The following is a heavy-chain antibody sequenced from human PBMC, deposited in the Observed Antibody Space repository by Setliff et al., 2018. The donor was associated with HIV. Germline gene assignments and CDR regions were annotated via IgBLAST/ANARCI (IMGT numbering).Heavy chain of an antibody. CDR2: LSRGGDSI. CDR1: GLSFWCHS. D-gene: IGHD3-3*01. J-gene: IGHJ4*02. CDR3: ARLYDRYDDSGYYHPVQALSY. Sequence: GGSLRLSCETSGLSFWCHSILWVRQAPGKGLQWVAYLSRGGDSIFYEDSVKGLFTISRDHARNSPYLQMNSLTVEDTGVYYCARLYDRYDDSGYYHPVQALSYWGQGAQVTVSS. V-gene: IGHV3-48*01.